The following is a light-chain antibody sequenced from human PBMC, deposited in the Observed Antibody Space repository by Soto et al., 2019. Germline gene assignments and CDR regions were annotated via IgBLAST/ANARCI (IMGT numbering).Light chain of an antibody. J-gene: IGKJ5*01. V-gene: IGKV1-33*01. Sequence: DIQMTQSPSSLSASVGDRVTITCQARQDIKHYLNWYQQKPGKAPNLLIYDTSVLETGVPSRFSGSGSGTDFTFPISRLQNEDIATYYCQQYDNLPITFGQGTRLEIK. CDR3: QQYDNLPIT. CDR1: QDIKHY. CDR2: DTS.